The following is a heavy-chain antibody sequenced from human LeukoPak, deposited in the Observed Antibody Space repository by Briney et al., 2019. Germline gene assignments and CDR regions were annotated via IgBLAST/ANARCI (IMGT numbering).Heavy chain of an antibody. CDR2: IYTSGST. CDR1: GGSISSGSYY. V-gene: IGHV4-61*02. Sequence: SETLSLTCTVSGGSISSGSYYWSWIRQPAGKGLEWIGRIYTSGSTNYNPSLKSRVTISVDTSKNQFSLELSSVTAADTAVYYCARGDYYDSWELDYWGQGTLVTVSS. J-gene: IGHJ4*02. D-gene: IGHD3-22*01. CDR3: ARGDYYDSWELDY.